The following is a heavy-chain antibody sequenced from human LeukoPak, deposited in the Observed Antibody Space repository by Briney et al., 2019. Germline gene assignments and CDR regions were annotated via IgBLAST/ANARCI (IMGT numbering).Heavy chain of an antibody. D-gene: IGHD3-10*01. J-gene: IGHJ6*03. Sequence: GGSLRLSCAASGFNFDDYAMHWVRQAPGKGLEWVSLISWDGSDVYYGDSVRGRFTISRDSSKNSLYLQMNSLRAEDTALYYCAKDPNGSGSYMDVWGKGTTVTVSS. CDR2: ISWDGSDV. V-gene: IGHV3-43D*03. CDR3: AKDPNGSGSYMDV. CDR1: GFNFDDYA.